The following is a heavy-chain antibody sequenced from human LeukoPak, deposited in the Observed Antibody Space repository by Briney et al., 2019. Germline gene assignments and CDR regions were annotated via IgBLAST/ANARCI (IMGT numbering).Heavy chain of an antibody. CDR2: ISYSGST. Sequence: SETLSLTCTVSGGSISRYYWSWIRQPPGKGLEWIGYISYSGSTKYNPSLMSRVTISVDTSKNQFSLKLSSATAADTAMYYCARRNDFDIWGPGTMVTVSS. V-gene: IGHV4-59*01. CDR1: GGSISRYY. CDR3: ARRNDFDI. J-gene: IGHJ3*02.